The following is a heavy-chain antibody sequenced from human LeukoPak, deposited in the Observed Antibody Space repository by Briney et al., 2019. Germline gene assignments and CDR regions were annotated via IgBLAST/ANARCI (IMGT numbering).Heavy chain of an antibody. D-gene: IGHD6-13*01. CDR3: ASTNSRLYDY. V-gene: IGHV3-21*01. CDR1: EFTFSSYS. J-gene: IGHJ4*02. CDR2: ISSSSEFI. Sequence: GGSLRLSCAASEFTFSSYSMNWVRQAPGKGLEWVSSISSSSEFIYYADSVKGRFTISRDNARNPLYLQMNSLRAEDTAVYYCASTNSRLYDYWGQGTLVTVSS.